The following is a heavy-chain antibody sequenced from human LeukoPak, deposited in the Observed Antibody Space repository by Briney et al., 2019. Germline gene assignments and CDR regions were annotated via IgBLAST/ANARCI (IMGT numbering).Heavy chain of an antibody. J-gene: IGHJ4*02. CDR3: ANTGSMIVVAAPPVY. V-gene: IGHV3-30*18. D-gene: IGHD3-22*01. CDR1: GFTFSSYG. Sequence: SGGSLRLSCAASGFTFSSYGMHGVRQAPGKGLEWVAVISYDGSNKYYADSVKGRFTISRDNSKNTLYLQMNSLRAEDTAVYYCANTGSMIVVAAPPVYWGQGTLVTVSS. CDR2: ISYDGSNK.